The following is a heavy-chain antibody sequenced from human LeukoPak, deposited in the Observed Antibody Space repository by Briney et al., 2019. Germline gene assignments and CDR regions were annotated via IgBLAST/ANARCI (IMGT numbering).Heavy chain of an antibody. J-gene: IGHJ4*02. Sequence: ASVKVSCKVSGYTLTELSMHWVRQAPGQGLEWMGGIIPIFGTANYAQKFQGRVTITADESTSTAYMELSSLRSEDTAVYYCAREAAAGTQLDYWGQGTLVTVSS. V-gene: IGHV1-69*13. CDR2: IIPIFGTA. CDR1: GYTLTELS. CDR3: AREAAAGTQLDY. D-gene: IGHD6-13*01.